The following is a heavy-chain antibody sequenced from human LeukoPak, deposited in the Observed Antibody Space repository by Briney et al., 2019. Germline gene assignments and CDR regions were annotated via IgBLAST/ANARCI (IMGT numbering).Heavy chain of an antibody. CDR2: IYHSGST. D-gene: IGHD2-15*01. Sequence: SETLSLTCAVSGYSISSGYYWGWIRQPPGKGLEWIGSIYHSGSTYYNPSLKSRVTISVDTSKNQFSLKLSSVTAADTAVYYCARGRRYCSGGSCRGYLGIVYYFDYWGQGTLVTVSS. J-gene: IGHJ4*02. V-gene: IGHV4-38-2*01. CDR3: ARGRRYCSGGSCRGYLGIVYYFDY. CDR1: GYSISSGYY.